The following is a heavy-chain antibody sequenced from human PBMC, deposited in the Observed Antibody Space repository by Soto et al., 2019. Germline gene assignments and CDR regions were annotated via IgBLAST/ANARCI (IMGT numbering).Heavy chain of an antibody. J-gene: IGHJ4*02. D-gene: IGHD5-18*01. CDR3: AHSSSGYSYVLPPYYFDY. CDR1: GFSLSTSGVG. V-gene: IGHV2-5*01. Sequence: GPTLVNPTQTLTLTCTFSGFSLSTSGVGVGWIRQPPGKALEWLALIYWNDDKRYSPSLKSRLTITKDTSKNQVVLTMTNMDPVDTATYYCAHSSSGYSYVLPPYYFDYWGQGTLVTVSS. CDR2: IYWNDDK.